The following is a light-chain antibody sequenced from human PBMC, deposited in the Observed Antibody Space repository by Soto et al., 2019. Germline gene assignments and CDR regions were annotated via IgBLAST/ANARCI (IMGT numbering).Light chain of an antibody. CDR2: TAS. Sequence: DIQMTQSPSSLSASVGDRVTITCRASQGIRNDLGWYQQKPGKGPKRLIYTASSLQSGIPSRFSGIGSRTYFTLTIGSLQPEDFAAYYCLQHNSYPPTFGGGTKVEIK. J-gene: IGKJ4*01. CDR3: LQHNSYPPT. V-gene: IGKV1-17*01. CDR1: QGIRND.